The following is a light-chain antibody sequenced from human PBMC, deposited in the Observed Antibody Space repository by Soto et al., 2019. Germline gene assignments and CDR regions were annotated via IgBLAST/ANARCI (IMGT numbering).Light chain of an antibody. CDR2: LGS. V-gene: IGKV2-28*01. Sequence: DIVLTQSPLSLPVTPGEPASISCRSSQSLLHRNGYNYLDWYLQKPGQSPQLLIYLGSNRASGVPDRFSGSGSGTDFTLKISRVEAEDVGIYYFMQALQTPLSFGGGTKV. J-gene: IGKJ4*01. CDR3: MQALQTPLS. CDR1: QSLLHRNGYNY.